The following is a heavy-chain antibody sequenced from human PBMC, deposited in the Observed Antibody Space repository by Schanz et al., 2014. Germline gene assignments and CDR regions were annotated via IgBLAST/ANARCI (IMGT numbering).Heavy chain of an antibody. CDR3: ARNIRATARAYDI. CDR1: GYTFPSYG. V-gene: IGHV1-18*04. J-gene: IGHJ3*02. D-gene: IGHD6-13*01. Sequence: QLVQSGSEFRKPGASVKVSCKASGYTFPSYGISWVRQAPGQGLEWMGWINVYNGDTKFAKTFQDRVTLTTDTSTSKAYMELRSLRSDDTAADYCARNIRATARAYDIWGQGTMVTVSS. CDR2: INVYNGDT.